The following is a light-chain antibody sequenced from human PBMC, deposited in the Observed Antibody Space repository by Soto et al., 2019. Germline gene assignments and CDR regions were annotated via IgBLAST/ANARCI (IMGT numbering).Light chain of an antibody. CDR3: QQYNDYQYT. CDR2: KAT. V-gene: IGKV1-5*03. Sequence: DIQITQSPSTLSASVGDRVTITCRASQSITTWLAWYQQKPGKAPKLLIYKATNLQSGVPSRFSGSGSGTEFSLTISSLQPEDFAIYYCQQYNDYQYTFGQGTKLEIK. J-gene: IGKJ2*01. CDR1: QSITTW.